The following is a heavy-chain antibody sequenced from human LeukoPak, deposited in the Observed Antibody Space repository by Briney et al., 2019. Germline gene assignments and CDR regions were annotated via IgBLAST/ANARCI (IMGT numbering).Heavy chain of an antibody. D-gene: IGHD3-22*01. CDR1: GGSISGSSWF. J-gene: IGHJ4*02. CDR3: STYYFDSSGYLTGFDY. V-gene: IGHV4-39*01. Sequence: PSETLSLTCTVSGGSISGSSWFWGWSRQPPGKGLEWIGSVSSGGTTYYNPSLKSRVTMSVGTSKTQFSLKLSTVTAADTAIYYCSTYYFDSSGYLTGFDYWGQGTLVTVSS. CDR2: VSSGGTT.